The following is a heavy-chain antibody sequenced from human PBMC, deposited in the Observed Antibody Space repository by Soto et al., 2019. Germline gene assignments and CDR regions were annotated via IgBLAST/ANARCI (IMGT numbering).Heavy chain of an antibody. CDR3: ARGSDTIFGVVISYYYGMDV. J-gene: IGHJ6*02. V-gene: IGHV3-74*01. CDR1: GFTFISYW. CDR2: INSDGSST. D-gene: IGHD3-3*01. Sequence: GWSLRLSCAASGFTFISYWMHWVRQAPGKGLVWVSRINSDGSSTSYADSVKGRFTISRDNAKNTLYLQMNSLRAEDTAVYDCARGSDTIFGVVISYYYGMDVWGQGTTVTVSS.